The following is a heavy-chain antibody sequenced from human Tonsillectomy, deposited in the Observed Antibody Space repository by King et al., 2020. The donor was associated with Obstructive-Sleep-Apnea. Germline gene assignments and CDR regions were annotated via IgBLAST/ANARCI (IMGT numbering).Heavy chain of an antibody. CDR1: GFTFSNAW. CDR2: IKSKTDGGTT. D-gene: IGHD2-21*02. J-gene: IGHJ6*02. CDR3: TTGCGGDCYSGGYYYGMDV. Sequence: VQLVESGGGLVKPGGSLRLSCAASGFTFSNAWMSWVRQAPGKGLEWVGRIKSKTDGGTTDYAAPVKGRFTISRDDSKNTLYLQMKSLKTEDTAVYYCTTGCGGDCYSGGYYYGMDVWGQGTTVTVSS. V-gene: IGHV3-15*01.